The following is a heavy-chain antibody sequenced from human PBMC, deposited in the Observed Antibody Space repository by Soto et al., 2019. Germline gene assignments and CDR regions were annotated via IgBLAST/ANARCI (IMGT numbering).Heavy chain of an antibody. V-gene: IGHV1-3*01. CDR2: ISGDSGNT. J-gene: IGHJ4*01. CDR1: GYMFTKSA. CDR3: ARDGVAAGNINFDY. Sequence: ASVKVSCKASGYMFTKSAMHWVRQAPGQRLEWMGWISGDSGNTKYSPKLQGRVTITRDTSASTAYMELSSLGSEDTALYYCARDGVAAGNINFDYWGQGTLVTVSS. D-gene: IGHD6-19*01.